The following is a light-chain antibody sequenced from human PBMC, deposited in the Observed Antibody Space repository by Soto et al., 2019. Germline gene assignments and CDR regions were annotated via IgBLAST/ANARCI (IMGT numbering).Light chain of an antibody. V-gene: IGKV2-28*01. J-gene: IGKJ1*01. CDR1: QSLLHSNGYNY. CDR2: LGS. CDR3: MQALQTPRT. Sequence: DIVITQSPLSLPFTPGEPASISCRSSQSLLHSNGYNYLDWYLQKPGQSPQLLIYLGSNRASGVPDRFSGGGSGTDFTLKISRVEAEDVGVYYCMQALQTPRTFGQGTKV.